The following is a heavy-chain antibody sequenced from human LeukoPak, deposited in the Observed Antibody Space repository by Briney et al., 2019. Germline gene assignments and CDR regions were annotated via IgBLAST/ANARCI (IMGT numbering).Heavy chain of an antibody. J-gene: IGHJ4*02. CDR3: ARDDDTLFDY. CDR2: IYYSGST. Sequence: SETLSLTCTVSGGSISSSSYYWGWIRQPPGKGLEWIGSIYYSGSTYYNPSLKSRVTISVDTSKNQFSLKLSSVTAADTAVYYCARDDDTLFDYWGQGTLVTVSS. V-gene: IGHV4-39*07. D-gene: IGHD1-1*01. CDR1: GGSISSSSYY.